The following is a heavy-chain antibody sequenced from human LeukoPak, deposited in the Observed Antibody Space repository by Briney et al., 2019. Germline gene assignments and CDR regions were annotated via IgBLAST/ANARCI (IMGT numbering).Heavy chain of an antibody. CDR3: ARDLGGYNYGYSFDY. D-gene: IGHD5-18*01. CDR2: LYYSGST. J-gene: IGHJ4*02. CDR1: GGSITSSSYY. Sequence: SETLSLTCTVSGGSITSSSYYWGWIRQPPGKGLEWIGSLYYSGSTYYNPSLKSRVTISVDTSKNQFSLNLSSVTAADTAVYYCARDLGGYNYGYSFDYWGQGTLVTVSS. V-gene: IGHV4-39*07.